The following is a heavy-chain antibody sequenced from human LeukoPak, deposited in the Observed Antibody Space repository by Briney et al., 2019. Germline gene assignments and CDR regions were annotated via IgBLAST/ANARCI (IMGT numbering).Heavy chain of an antibody. D-gene: IGHD6-13*01. V-gene: IGHV3-30*01. J-gene: IGHJ6*03. CDR1: GSTFSSYA. Sequence: GGSLRLSCAVSGSTFSSYAMHWVRQAPGKGLEWVAVISYDGSNKYYADSVKGRFTISRDNSKNTLYLQMNSLRAEVTAVYYCARKDYSSSWYKYYYYYMDVWGKGTTVTVSS. CDR3: ARKDYSSSWYKYYYYYMDV. CDR2: ISYDGSNK.